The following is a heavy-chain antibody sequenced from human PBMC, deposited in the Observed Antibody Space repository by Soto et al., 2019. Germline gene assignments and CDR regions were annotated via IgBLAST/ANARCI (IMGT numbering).Heavy chain of an antibody. CDR3: ARGHSRIPGDLAPY. J-gene: IGHJ4*02. V-gene: IGHV3-21*01. CDR1: GFTFSSYS. D-gene: IGHD3-10*01. CDR2: ISSSSSYI. Sequence: EVQLVESGGGLVKPGGSLRLSCAASGFTFSSYSMNWVRQAPGKGLEWVSSISSSSSYIYYADSVKGRFTISRDNAKNSLYLQMNSLRAGDTAVYYCARGHSRIPGDLAPYWGQETLVTVSS.